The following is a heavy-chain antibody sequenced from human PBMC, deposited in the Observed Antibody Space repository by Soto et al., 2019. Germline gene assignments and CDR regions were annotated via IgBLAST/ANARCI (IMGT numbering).Heavy chain of an antibody. J-gene: IGHJ5*01. Sequence: EVQLVESGGGLAKPGGSLRLSCAASGFTFRGYSMHWVRQAPGKGLEWVSSISSSRKYIYYADSVKGRFTISRDNAKHSLYMQKRGLRAADTAVYDSARDRGNAYVWVNYPPGGHFDSWGQGTLVTVSS. CDR1: GFTFRGYS. CDR3: ARDRGNAYVWVNYPPGGHFDS. CDR2: ISSSRKYI. V-gene: IGHV3-21*01. D-gene: IGHD3-16*02.